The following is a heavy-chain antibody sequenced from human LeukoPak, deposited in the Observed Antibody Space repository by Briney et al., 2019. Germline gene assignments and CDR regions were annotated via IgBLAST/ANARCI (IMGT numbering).Heavy chain of an antibody. D-gene: IGHD1-26*01. CDR3: AKVVWELLLMRFDP. J-gene: IGHJ5*02. V-gene: IGHV3-66*01. Sequence: GGSLRLSCAASGFTVSSNYMSWVRQAPGKGLEWVSVIYSGGSTYYADSVKGRFTISRDNSKNTLYLQMNSLRAEDTAVYYCAKVVWELLLMRFDPWGQGTLVTVSS. CDR2: IYSGGST. CDR1: GFTVSSNY.